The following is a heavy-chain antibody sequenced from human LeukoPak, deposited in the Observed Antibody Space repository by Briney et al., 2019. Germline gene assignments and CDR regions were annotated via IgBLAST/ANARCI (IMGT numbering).Heavy chain of an antibody. V-gene: IGHV3-21*01. CDR1: GFTFSSYS. CDR3: ARGRGCTNGVCSDPNYY. D-gene: IGHD2-8*01. Sequence: GGSLRLSCAASGFTFSSYSMNWVRQAPGKGLEWVSSISSSSSYIYYADSVKGRFTISRDNAKNSLYLQMNSLRAEDTAVYYRARGRGCTNGVCSDPNYYWGQGTLVTVSS. J-gene: IGHJ4*02. CDR2: ISSSSSYI.